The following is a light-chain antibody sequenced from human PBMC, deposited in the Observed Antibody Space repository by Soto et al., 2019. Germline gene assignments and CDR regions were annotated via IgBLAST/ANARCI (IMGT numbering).Light chain of an antibody. CDR1: TSDVGSYNL. J-gene: IGLJ2*01. CDR2: EVS. V-gene: IGLV2-23*02. Sequence: QSALTQPASVSGSPGQSITISCTGTTSDVGSYNLVSWYQQHPGKAPKLIIYEVSERPSGVSTRFSDSKSGNMASLTISGLQAEDEAEYYCCSYATPRQFGGGTKVTVL. CDR3: CSYATPRQ.